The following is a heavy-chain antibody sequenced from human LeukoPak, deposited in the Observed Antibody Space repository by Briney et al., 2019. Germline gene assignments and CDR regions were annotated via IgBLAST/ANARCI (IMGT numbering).Heavy chain of an antibody. V-gene: IGHV1-8*03. CDR2: MNPNSGNT. CDR1: GGTFSSYA. J-gene: IGHJ5*02. D-gene: IGHD6-6*01. CDR3: ARAIRADRRGSWFDP. Sequence: ASVKVSCKASGGTFSSYAINWVRQATGQGLEWMGWMNPNSGNTGYAQKFQGRVTFSRNTSITTAYMELSSLRSEDTAVYYCARAIRADRRGSWFDPWGQGTLVTVSS.